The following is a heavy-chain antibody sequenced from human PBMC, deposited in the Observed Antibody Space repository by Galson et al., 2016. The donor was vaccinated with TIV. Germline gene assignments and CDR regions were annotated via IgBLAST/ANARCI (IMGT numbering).Heavy chain of an antibody. V-gene: IGHV3-48*03. J-gene: IGHJ4*02. CDR2: IGRGANFR. D-gene: IGHD6-25*01. CDR3: ARDSGNAWEYDC. Sequence: SLRLSCAASGFAVSSYEMNWVRQAPGKGLEWLSYIGRGANFRDYSDSVKGRFTVSEDNAKNSLYLQMSSLRAEDTGVYYCARDSGNAWEYDCWGQGTLVTVSP. CDR1: GFAVSSYE.